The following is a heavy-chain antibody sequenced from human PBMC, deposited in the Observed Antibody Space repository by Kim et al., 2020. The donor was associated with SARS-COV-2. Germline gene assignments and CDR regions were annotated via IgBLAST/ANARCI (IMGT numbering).Heavy chain of an antibody. CDR1: GGSFSGYY. J-gene: IGHJ5*02. CDR2: INHSGST. Sequence: SETLSLTCAVYGGSFSGYYWSWIRQPPGKGLEWIGEINHSGSTNYNPSLKSRVTISVDTSKNQFSLKLSSVTAADTAVYYCARDPLLRTPWFDPWGQGTPVTVSS. V-gene: IGHV4-34*01. CDR3: ARDPLLRTPWFDP. D-gene: IGHD1-1*01.